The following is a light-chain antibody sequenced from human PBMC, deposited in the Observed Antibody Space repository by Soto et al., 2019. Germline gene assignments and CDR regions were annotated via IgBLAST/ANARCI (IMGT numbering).Light chain of an antibody. CDR1: SSDVGSYNL. J-gene: IGLJ1*01. Sequence: QSALTQPAYVSGSPGQSITISCTGTSSDVGSYNLVSWYQQHPGKAPKLMIYEVSKRPSGVSNRFSGSKSGNTASLIISGLQAEDEADYYCCSYAGSSTYVFGTGT. V-gene: IGLV2-23*02. CDR3: CSYAGSSTYV. CDR2: EVS.